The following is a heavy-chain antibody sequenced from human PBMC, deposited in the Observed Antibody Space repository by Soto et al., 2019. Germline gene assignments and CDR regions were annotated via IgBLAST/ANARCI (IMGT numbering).Heavy chain of an antibody. CDR3: AKADIRNHYYGMDV. V-gene: IGHV3-23*01. CDR1: GFTFSSYA. Sequence: GGSLRLSCAASGFTFSSYAMSWVRQAPGKGLEWVSAISGSGGSTYYADSVKGRFTISRDNLRNTLYLQMNSLRAEDTAVYYCAKADIRNHYYGMDVWGQGTTVTVSS. J-gene: IGHJ6*02. CDR2: ISGSGGST. D-gene: IGHD3-9*01.